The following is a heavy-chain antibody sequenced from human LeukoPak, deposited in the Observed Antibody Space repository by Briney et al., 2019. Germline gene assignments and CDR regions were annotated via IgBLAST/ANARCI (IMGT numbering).Heavy chain of an antibody. CDR3: TTYTRGHY. J-gene: IGHJ4*02. D-gene: IGHD6-19*01. V-gene: IGHV3-73*01. CDR1: GFTFSSYT. Sequence: PGGSLRLSCAASGFTFSSYTMSWVRQASGKGLEWVGRIGIKAKNYATAYSAALKGRFTISRDDSKNTAYLQMNSLRAEDTAVYYCTTYTRGHYWGQGILVTVSS. CDR2: IGIKAKNYAT.